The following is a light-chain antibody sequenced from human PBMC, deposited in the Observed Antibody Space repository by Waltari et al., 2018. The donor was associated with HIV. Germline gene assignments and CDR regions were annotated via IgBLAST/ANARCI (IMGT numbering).Light chain of an antibody. CDR1: GSNIGHNA. CDR3: AVWNDKLNNSVVSGGSVA. Sequence: QSVVTQPPSASGTPGQTVIISCSGSGSNIGHNAVNWYQQFPGAAPRLLIHSDNQRTSGVPDRFSGSKYGTSASLAISDLQSDDEADYYCAVWNDKLNNSVVSGGSVAFGGGTKLTVL. J-gene: IGLJ2*01. CDR2: SDN. V-gene: IGLV1-44*01.